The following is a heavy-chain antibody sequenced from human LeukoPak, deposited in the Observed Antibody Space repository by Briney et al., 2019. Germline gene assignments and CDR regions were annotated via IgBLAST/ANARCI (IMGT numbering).Heavy chain of an antibody. Sequence: ASVKVSCKSSGYTFTDYYMHWVRQAPGQGLEWMGWINPKSGGTNYAQNFQGRVTMTRNTSISTAYMELSRLRSDDTAVCYCAKDLQWELPRGDALDIWGQGTMVTVSS. CDR2: INPKSGGT. V-gene: IGHV1-2*02. J-gene: IGHJ3*02. CDR1: GYTFTDYY. CDR3: AKDLQWELPRGDALDI. D-gene: IGHD1-26*01.